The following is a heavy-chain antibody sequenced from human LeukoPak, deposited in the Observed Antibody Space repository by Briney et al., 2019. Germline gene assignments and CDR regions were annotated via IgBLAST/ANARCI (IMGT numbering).Heavy chain of an antibody. CDR2: INHSGSN. Sequence: SETLSLTCAVYGGSFSGYYWSWIRQPPGKGLEWIGEINHSGSNNYNPSLKSRVTISVDTSKNQFSLKLSSVTAADTAVYYCASLGPPGIATAGAVEYWGQGTLVTVSS. D-gene: IGHD6-13*01. CDR1: GGSFSGYY. J-gene: IGHJ4*02. CDR3: ASLGPPGIATAGAVEY. V-gene: IGHV4-34*01.